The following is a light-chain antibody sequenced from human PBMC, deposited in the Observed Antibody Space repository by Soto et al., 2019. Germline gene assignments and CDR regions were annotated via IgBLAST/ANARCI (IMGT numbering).Light chain of an antibody. CDR2: STS. Sequence: QAVVTQEPSLTVSPGGTVTLTCASSTGAVTSGYYPSWFQQKPGQAPKPLIYSTSNKHSWTPARFSGSLLGGKAALTLSGVQPEDEAEYYCLLCYGGAVVFGGGTKLTVL. CDR3: LLCYGGAVV. J-gene: IGLJ2*01. V-gene: IGLV7-43*01. CDR1: TGAVTSGYY.